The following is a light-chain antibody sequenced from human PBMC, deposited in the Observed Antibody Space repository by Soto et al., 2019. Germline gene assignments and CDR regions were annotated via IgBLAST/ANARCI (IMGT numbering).Light chain of an antibody. CDR2: DVN. CDR1: ISDIGGYNF. V-gene: IGLV2-14*01. J-gene: IGLJ2*01. CDR3: ASYTRTTTLV. Sequence: QSVLIQPASVSGSPGQSITISCTGTISDIGGYNFISWYQHHPGKAPKLVIYDVNNRPSGISYRFSGSKSGNTASLTISGLQAEDEADYYCASYTRTTTLVFGGGTKVTVL.